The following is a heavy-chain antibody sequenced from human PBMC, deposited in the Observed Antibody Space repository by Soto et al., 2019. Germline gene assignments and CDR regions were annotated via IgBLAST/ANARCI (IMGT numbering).Heavy chain of an antibody. Sequence: SETLSLTCTVSGGSIGIYYWSWIRQPPGKGLEWIGYIYYSGSTNYNPSLKSRVTISVDTSKNQFSLKLSSVTAADTAVYYCAIGPAERILDYWGQGTLVTVSS. CDR3: AIGPAERILDY. CDR1: GGSIGIYY. V-gene: IGHV4-59*01. J-gene: IGHJ4*02. CDR2: IYYSGST. D-gene: IGHD2-2*01.